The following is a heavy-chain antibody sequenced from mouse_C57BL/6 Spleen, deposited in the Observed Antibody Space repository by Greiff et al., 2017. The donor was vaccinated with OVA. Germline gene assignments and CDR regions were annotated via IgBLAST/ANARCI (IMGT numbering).Heavy chain of an antibody. V-gene: IGHV1-53*01. CDR1: GYTFTSYW. J-gene: IGHJ2*01. CDR3: ARPTYANYYFDY. CDR2: INPSNGGT. Sequence: QVQLKESGTELVKPGASVKLSCKASGYTFTSYWMHWVKQRPGQGLEWIGNINPSNGGTNYNEKFKSKATLTVDKSSSTAYMQLSSLTSEDSAVYYCARPTYANYYFDYWGQGTTLTVSS. D-gene: IGHD2-10*01.